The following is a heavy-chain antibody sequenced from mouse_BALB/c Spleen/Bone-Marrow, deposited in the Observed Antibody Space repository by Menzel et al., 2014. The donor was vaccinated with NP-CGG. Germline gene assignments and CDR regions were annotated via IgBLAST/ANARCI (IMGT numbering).Heavy chain of an antibody. CDR1: GFSLTSYD. Sequence: VQLVESGPGLVQPSESLTISCTASGFSLTSYDIHWVRQTPGKGLEWLGVIWSGVSADYNAAFISRLSISNDNSKSQVFFKRNSLQANDTAIYYCAREEFYAMDYWGQGTSVTVSS. J-gene: IGHJ4*01. V-gene: IGHV2-2*02. CDR2: IWSGVSA. CDR3: AREEFYAMDY.